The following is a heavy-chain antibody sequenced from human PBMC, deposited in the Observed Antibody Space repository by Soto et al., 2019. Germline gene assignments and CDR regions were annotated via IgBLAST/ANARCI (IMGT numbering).Heavy chain of an antibody. Sequence: QVQLVQSGAEVKKPGSSVKVSCKASGGTFSSYAISWVRQAPGQGLEWMGGISPISDTTNYAQKFQSRVTITVEDCLSTAKVNFSSMRSVHTTGYYSAKSPVYYSGLQNISDFYYGFDVWGQGTMVTVSS. CDR2: ISPISDTT. D-gene: IGHD3-22*01. CDR3: AKSPVYYSGLQNISDFYYGFDV. V-gene: IGHV1-69*01. CDR1: GGTFSSYA. J-gene: IGHJ6*02.